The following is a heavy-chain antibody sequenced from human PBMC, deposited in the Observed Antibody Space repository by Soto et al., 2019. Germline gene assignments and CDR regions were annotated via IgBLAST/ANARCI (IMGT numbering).Heavy chain of an antibody. J-gene: IGHJ4*02. V-gene: IGHV3-7*03. Sequence: SCVASGVTFISSCIGWIRQSPGKGLEWVANINQDGGVTYYVDSVEGRFTISRDNTKDSLYLQMKSLRGEDTAIYYCARYYRGSGRYFFDYWGQGTLVTVSS. CDR3: ARYYRGSGRYFFDY. CDR1: GVTFISSC. D-gene: IGHD6-19*01. CDR2: INQDGGVT.